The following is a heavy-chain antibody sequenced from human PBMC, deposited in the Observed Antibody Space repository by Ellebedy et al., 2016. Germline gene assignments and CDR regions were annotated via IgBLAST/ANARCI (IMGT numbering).Heavy chain of an antibody. J-gene: IGHJ3*02. CDR1: GGSISSGGYY. CDR2: IYYSGST. V-gene: IGHV4-31*03. Sequence: SETLSLTCTVSGGSISSGGYYWSWIRQHPGKGLEWIGYIYYSGSTYYNPSLKSRVTISVDTSKNQFSLKLSSVTAADTAVYYCARYCSGGSCYSLDAFDIWGQGTMVTVSS. CDR3: ARYCSGGSCYSLDAFDI. D-gene: IGHD2-15*01.